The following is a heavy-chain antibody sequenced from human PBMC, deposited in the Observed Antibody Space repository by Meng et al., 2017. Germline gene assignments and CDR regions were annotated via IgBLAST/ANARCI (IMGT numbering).Heavy chain of an antibody. Sequence: QVQLVESGGGVVQPGRSLRLSCAASRFTFRSYAMHWVRQAPGKGLEWVAVISYDGSNKYYADSVKGRFTISRDNSKNTLYLQMNSLRAEDTAVYYCASMGYWGQGTLVTVSS. CDR3: ASMGY. CDR1: RFTFRSYA. D-gene: IGHD3-10*01. J-gene: IGHJ4*02. CDR2: ISYDGSNK. V-gene: IGHV3-30*01.